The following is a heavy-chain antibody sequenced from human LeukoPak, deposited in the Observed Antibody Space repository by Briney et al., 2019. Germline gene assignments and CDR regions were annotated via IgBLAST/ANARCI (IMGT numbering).Heavy chain of an antibody. J-gene: IGHJ4*02. V-gene: IGHV5-51*01. D-gene: IGHD6-19*01. CDR3: ARLVAGTSLHVYYFDY. Sequence: GESLKISCKGSGYSFTSYWIGWVRQMPGKGLEWMGIIYPGDPDTRYSPSFQGQVTISADKSISTAYLQWSSLKASDTAMYYCARLVAGTSLHVYYFDYWGQGTLVTVSS. CDR2: IYPGDPDT. CDR1: GYSFTSYW.